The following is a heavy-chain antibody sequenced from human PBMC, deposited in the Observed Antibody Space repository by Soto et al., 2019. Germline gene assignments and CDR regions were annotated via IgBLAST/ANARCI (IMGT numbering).Heavy chain of an antibody. V-gene: IGHV4-30-4*01. CDR1: GGSISSGDYY. CDR3: AREFELRYFDY. Sequence: SETLSLTCTVSGGSISSGDYYWSWIRQPPGKGLEWIGYIYYSGSTYYNPSLKSRVTISVDTSKNQFSLKLSSVTAADTAVYYCAREFELRYFDYWGQGTLVTVSS. CDR2: IYYSGST. J-gene: IGHJ4*02. D-gene: IGHD1-7*01.